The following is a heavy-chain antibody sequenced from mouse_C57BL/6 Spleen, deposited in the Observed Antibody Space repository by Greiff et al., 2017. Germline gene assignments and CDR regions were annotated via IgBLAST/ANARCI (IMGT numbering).Heavy chain of an antibody. V-gene: IGHV1-15*01. CDR3: TRWNLPKGDYYAMDY. CDR2: IDPETGGT. D-gene: IGHD5-1*01. CDR1: GYTFTDYE. J-gene: IGHJ4*01. Sequence: QVQLQQSGAELVRPGASVTLSCKASGYTFTDYEMHWVKQTPVHGLEWIGAIDPETGGTAYNQKFKGKAILNADKSSSTAYMELRSLTSDDSAVYYCTRWNLPKGDYYAMDYWGQGTSVTVSS.